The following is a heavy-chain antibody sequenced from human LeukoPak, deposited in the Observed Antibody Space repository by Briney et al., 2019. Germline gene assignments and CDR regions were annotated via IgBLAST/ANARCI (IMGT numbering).Heavy chain of an antibody. CDR3: ARAITMVREAGAFDI. CDR2: ISSSSSYI. Sequence: GGSLRLSYAASGFTVSSNYMSWVRQAPGKGLEWVSSISSSSSYIYYADSVKGRFTISRDNAKNSLYLQMNSLRAEDTAVYYCARAITMVREAGAFDIWGQGTMVTVSS. D-gene: IGHD3-10*01. CDR1: GFTVSSNY. V-gene: IGHV3-21*01. J-gene: IGHJ3*02.